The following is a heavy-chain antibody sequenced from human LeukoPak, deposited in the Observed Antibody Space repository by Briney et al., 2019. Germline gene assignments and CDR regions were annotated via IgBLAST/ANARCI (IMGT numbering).Heavy chain of an antibody. D-gene: IGHD3-22*01. CDR2: ISSSGSTI. CDR1: GFTFSDYY. CDR3: ARNYYYDSSGPWTKTRPGAFDI. V-gene: IGHV3-11*04. Sequence: GGSLRLSCAASGFTFSDYYMSWIRQAPGKGLEWVSYISSSGSTIYYADSVKGRFTISRDNAKNSLYLQMNSLRAEDTAVYYCARNYYYDSSGPWTKTRPGAFDIWGQGTMVTVSS. J-gene: IGHJ3*02.